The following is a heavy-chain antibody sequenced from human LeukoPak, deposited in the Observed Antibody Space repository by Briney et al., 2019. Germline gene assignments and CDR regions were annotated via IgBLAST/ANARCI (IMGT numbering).Heavy chain of an antibody. CDR2: INPNSGGT. Sequence: ASVKVSCKASGYTFTGYYMHWVRQAPGQGLEWMGWINPNSGGTNYARKFQGRVTMTRDTSISTAYMELSRLRSDDTAVYYCAREAVLMVYAPYLGWFDPWGQGTLVTVSS. CDR3: AREAVLMVYAPYLGWFDP. J-gene: IGHJ5*02. V-gene: IGHV1-2*02. CDR1: GYTFTGYY. D-gene: IGHD2-8*01.